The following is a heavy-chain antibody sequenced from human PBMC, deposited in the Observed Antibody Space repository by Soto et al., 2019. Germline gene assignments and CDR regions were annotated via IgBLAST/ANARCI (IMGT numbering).Heavy chain of an antibody. Sequence: QVQLQESGPGLVKPSETLSLTCTVSGGSISSYYWSWIRQPPGKGLEWIGYIYYTGSTHYNPSLKSRVTISVYTSKNQFSLRLSSVTAADTAVYYCARRPGYSGDEYLDYWGQGTLVTVSS. CDR2: IYYTGST. J-gene: IGHJ4*02. D-gene: IGHD5-12*01. CDR1: GGSISSYY. V-gene: IGHV4-59*08. CDR3: ARRPGYSGDEYLDY.